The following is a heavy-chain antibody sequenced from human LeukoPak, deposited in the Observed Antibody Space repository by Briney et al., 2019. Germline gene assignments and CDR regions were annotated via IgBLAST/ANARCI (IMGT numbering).Heavy chain of an antibody. CDR3: ARDNFKLDYGYYYYYGMDV. CDR2: ISYYGSNK. CDR1: GFTFSSYA. D-gene: IGHD4-17*01. J-gene: IGHJ6*02. V-gene: IGHV3-30*04. Sequence: PGRSLRLSCAASGFTFSSYAMHWVRQAPGKGLEWVAVISYYGSNKYYADSVKGRFTISRDNSKNTLYLQMNSLRADDTAVCYCARDNFKLDYGYYYYYGMDVWGQGTTVTVSS.